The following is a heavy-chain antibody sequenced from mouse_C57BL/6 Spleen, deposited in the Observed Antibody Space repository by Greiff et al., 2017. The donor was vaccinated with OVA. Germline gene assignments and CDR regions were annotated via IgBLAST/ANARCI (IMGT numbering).Heavy chain of an antibody. D-gene: IGHD3-2*02. CDR2: IYPSDSET. J-gene: IGHJ3*01. V-gene: IGHV1-61*01. CDR1: GYTFTSYW. Sequence: VQLQQPGAELVRPGSSVKLSCKASGYTFTSYWMDWVKQRPGQGLEWIGNIYPSDSETHYNQKFKDKATLTVDKSSSTAYMQLSSLTSEDSAVYYCARSGDSSGYVFAYWGQGTLVTVSA. CDR3: ARSGDSSGYVFAY.